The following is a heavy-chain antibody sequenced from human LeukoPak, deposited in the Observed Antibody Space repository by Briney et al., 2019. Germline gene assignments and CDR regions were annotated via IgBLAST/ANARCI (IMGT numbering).Heavy chain of an antibody. CDR2: INPRGGST. V-gene: IGHV1-46*01. J-gene: IGHJ4*02. D-gene: IGHD1-26*01. Sequence: ASVEVSCKASGYIFTTYYMHWMRQAPGQGPEWMGIINPRGGSTDYAQKFQDRVTMTSDTSTSTVYMELNSLRSEDTAVYYCAKGGELQPFDYWGQGTLVTVSS. CDR3: AKGGELQPFDY. CDR1: GYIFTTYY.